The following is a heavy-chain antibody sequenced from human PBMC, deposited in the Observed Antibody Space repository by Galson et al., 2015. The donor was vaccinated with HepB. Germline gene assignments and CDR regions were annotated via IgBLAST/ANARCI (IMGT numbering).Heavy chain of an antibody. D-gene: IGHD6-13*01. CDR2: TYYISKWYN. CDR3: ARVKQWAAACDY. CDR1: GDSVSSYSAA. J-gene: IGHJ4*02. Sequence: CAISGDSVSSYSAAWNWIRQSPPRGLEWLGRTYYISKWYNDYAVSVKSRITINPDTAKNQFALQLNSVTPEDTAVYYCARVKQWAAACDYWGQGTLVTVSS. V-gene: IGHV6-1*01.